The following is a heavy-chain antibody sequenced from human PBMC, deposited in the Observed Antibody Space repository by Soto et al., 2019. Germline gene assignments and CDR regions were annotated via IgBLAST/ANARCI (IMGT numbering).Heavy chain of an antibody. J-gene: IGHJ4*02. V-gene: IGHV3-23*01. CDR2: ISGSVGST. Sequence: PGGSLRLSCAASGFTFSNYAINWVRQSPGKGLEWVSVISGSVGSTYYADSVKGRFTITRDNSKNTLYLQMNSLRAEDTAVYYCAKAGGAAGTVGYFDYWGQGTLVTVSS. CDR3: AKAGGAAGTVGYFDY. CDR1: GFTFSNYA. D-gene: IGHD6-13*01.